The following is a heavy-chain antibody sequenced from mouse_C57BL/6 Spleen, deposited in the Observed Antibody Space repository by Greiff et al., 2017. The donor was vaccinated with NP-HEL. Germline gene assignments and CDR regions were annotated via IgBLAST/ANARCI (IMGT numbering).Heavy chain of an antibody. CDR2: INPNNGGT. CDR3: ARIYYDYDENYYYAMDY. J-gene: IGHJ4*01. Sequence: EVQLQQSGPELVKPGASVKIPCKASGYTFTDYNMDWVKQSHGKSLEWIGDINPNNGGTIYNQKFKGKATLTVDKSSSTAYMELRSLTSEDTAVYYCARIYYDYDENYYYAMDYWGQGTSVTVSS. CDR1: GYTFTDYN. D-gene: IGHD2-4*01. V-gene: IGHV1-18*01.